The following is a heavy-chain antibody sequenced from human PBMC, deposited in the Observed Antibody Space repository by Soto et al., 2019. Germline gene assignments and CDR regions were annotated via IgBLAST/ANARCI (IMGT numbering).Heavy chain of an antibody. CDR1: GVSISGGGYS. J-gene: IGHJ4*02. D-gene: IGHD3-22*01. Sequence: TLSLTCAVSGVSISGGGYSWSWIRQPPGKGLEWIGYIYHSGITYYNPSLDSRVTISVDRSKNQFSLKLSSVTAADTAVYYCARYYYDNNGFGNFDYWGQGTLVTVSS. V-gene: IGHV4-30-2*01. CDR3: ARYYYDNNGFGNFDY. CDR2: IYHSGIT.